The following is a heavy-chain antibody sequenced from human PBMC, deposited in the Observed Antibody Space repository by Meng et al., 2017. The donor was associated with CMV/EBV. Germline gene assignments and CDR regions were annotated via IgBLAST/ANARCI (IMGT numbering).Heavy chain of an antibody. D-gene: IGHD5-24*01. J-gene: IGHJ4*02. V-gene: IGHV1-69*12. CDR1: AGTFSSYA. CDR2: IIPIFGTA. Sequence: QAQLGQSGAEGKMPGASVKVSCKASAGTFSSYAISWVRQAPGQGLEWMGGIIPIFGTANYAQKFQGRVTITADESTSTAYMELSSLRSEDTAVYYCARGVIEMATRVGLRYWGQGTLVTVSS. CDR3: ARGVIEMATRVGLRY.